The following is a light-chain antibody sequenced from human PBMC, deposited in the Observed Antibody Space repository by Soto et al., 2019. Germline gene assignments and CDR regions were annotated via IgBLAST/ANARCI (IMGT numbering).Light chain of an antibody. V-gene: IGKV1-5*03. CDR2: KAS. Sequence: DIQMTQSPSSVSASVGDRVIITCRASQDIGDWLAWYQQKPGKAPKLLIYKASTLKSGVPSRFSGSGSGTEFTLTISSLQSEDFAVYYCQQYNNWPITFGQGTRLEIK. CDR3: QQYNNWPIT. CDR1: QDIGDW. J-gene: IGKJ5*01.